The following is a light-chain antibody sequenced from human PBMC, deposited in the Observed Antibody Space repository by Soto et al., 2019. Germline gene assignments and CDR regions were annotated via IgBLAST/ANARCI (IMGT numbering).Light chain of an antibody. CDR2: GAS. CDR1: QSVSSNY. CDR3: QQYGSSRIT. J-gene: IGKJ5*01. Sequence: DIVLTHSPGTLSLSPGERATLSCRASQSVSSNYLAWYQQKPGQAPRLLIYGASSRATGIPDRFSGSGSGTDFTLTISRLEPEDFAVYYCQQYGSSRITFGQGTRLEIK. V-gene: IGKV3-20*01.